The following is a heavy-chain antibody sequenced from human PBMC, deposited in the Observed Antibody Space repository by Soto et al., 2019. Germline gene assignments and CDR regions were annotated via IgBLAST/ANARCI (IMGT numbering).Heavy chain of an antibody. D-gene: IGHD1-26*01. CDR2: IYSGGST. CDR1: GFTVSSNY. CDR3: ARELSPSESGSSYFDY. V-gene: IGHV3-53*01. J-gene: IGHJ4*02. Sequence: GSLRLSCAASGFTVSSNYMSWVRQAPGKGLEWVSVIYSGGSTYYADSVKGRFTISRDNSKNTLYLQMNSLRAEDTAVYYCARELSPSESGSSYFDYWGQGTLVTVSS.